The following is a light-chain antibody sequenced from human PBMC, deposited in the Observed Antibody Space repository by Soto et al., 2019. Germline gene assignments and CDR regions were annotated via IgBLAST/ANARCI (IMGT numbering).Light chain of an antibody. CDR2: WRS. Sequence: DIVMTQSPEFLGVSLGERATINCPSNQSVLSAVNHKTYLAWYQQKPGQPLKKIIHWRSVRYYGVSDRFSGSGSATDFALTVSCLQVEDVAVYYCHQYYTLPLTFGGGTKVDIK. CDR3: HQYYTLPLT. CDR1: QSVLSAVNHKTY. V-gene: IGKV4-1*01. J-gene: IGKJ4*01.